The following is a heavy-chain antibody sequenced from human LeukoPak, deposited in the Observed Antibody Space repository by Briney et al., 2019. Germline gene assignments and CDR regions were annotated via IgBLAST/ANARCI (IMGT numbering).Heavy chain of an antibody. Sequence: ASVKVSRKASGYTFTGYYMHWVRQAPGQGLEWMGRINPNSGGTNYAQKFQGRVTMTRDASTSTVYMELSSLRSEDTAVYYCAAEQWPTGVMDYWGQGTLVTVSS. J-gene: IGHJ4*02. D-gene: IGHD6-19*01. CDR1: GYTFTGYY. V-gene: IGHV1-2*06. CDR2: INPNSGGT. CDR3: AAEQWPTGVMDY.